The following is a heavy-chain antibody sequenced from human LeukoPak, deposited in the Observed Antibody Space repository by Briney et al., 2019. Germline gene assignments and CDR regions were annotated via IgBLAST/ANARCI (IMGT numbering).Heavy chain of an antibody. CDR2: VRYDGSTE. D-gene: IGHD6-13*01. Sequence: GGSLRLSCGASGFMFKSYGMHWVRQTPGKGLEWVAYVRYDGSTEYYADSVRGRFTISRDNSNNTLYLQMFSLRPDDTALYYCAKAPPKYDSSWHYFDLWGQGTLVTVSS. J-gene: IGHJ4*02. CDR1: GFMFKSYG. CDR3: AKAPPKYDSSWHYFDL. V-gene: IGHV3-30*02.